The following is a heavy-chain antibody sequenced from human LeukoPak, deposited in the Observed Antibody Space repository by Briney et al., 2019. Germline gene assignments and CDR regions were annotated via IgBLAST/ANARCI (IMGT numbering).Heavy chain of an antibody. V-gene: IGHV4-39*01. D-gene: IGHD6-13*01. Sequence: SETLSLTCTVSGGSISSSSYYWGWIRQPPGKGLEWIGNIYYSGSTYYNPSLKSRVTISVDTSKNQFSLKLSSVTAVDTAVYYCAAAPRLHSSSWCSLSLGRYWGQGTLVTVSS. CDR2: IYYSGST. CDR1: GGSISSSSYY. J-gene: IGHJ4*02. CDR3: AAAPRLHSSSWCSLSLGRY.